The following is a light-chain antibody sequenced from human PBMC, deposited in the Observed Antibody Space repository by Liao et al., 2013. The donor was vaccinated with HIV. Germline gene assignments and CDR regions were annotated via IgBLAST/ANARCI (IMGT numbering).Light chain of an antibody. V-gene: IGLV3-1*01. CDR1: KLGDKY. CDR3: QAWDSTTVE. CDR2: QDS. J-gene: IGLJ2*01. Sequence: SYELTQPPSVSVSPGQTASITCSGDKLGDKYACWYQQKPGQSPVVVIYQDSKRPSGIPERFSGSNSGHTATLTISGTQAMDEADYYCQAWDSTTVEFGGGTKLTVL.